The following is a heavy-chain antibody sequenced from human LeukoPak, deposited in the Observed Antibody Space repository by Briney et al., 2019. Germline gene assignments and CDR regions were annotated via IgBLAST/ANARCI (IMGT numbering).Heavy chain of an antibody. CDR1: GGSISSYY. V-gene: IGHV4-59*08. CDR3: ARSVVVAAANWFDP. D-gene: IGHD2-15*01. J-gene: IGHJ5*02. CDR2: IYYSGST. Sequence: SETLSLTCTVSGGSISSYYWSWIRQPPGKGLEWIGYIYYSGSTNYNPSLKSRVTISVDTSKNQLSLKLSSVTAADTAVYYCARSVVVAAANWFDPWGQGTLVTVSS.